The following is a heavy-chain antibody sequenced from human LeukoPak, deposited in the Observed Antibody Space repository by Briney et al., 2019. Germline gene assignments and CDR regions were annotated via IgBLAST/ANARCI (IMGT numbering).Heavy chain of an antibody. V-gene: IGHV3-30*18. CDR3: ANPTVVTLGKDAFDI. J-gene: IGHJ3*02. CDR2: ISYDGSNK. D-gene: IGHD4-23*01. CDR1: GFTFSSYG. Sequence: GGSLRLSCAASGFTFSSYGMHWVPQAPGKGLEGVAVISYDGSNKYYADFVKGRFTISRDNSKNTLYLQMNSLRAEDTAVYYCANPTVVTLGKDAFDIWGQGTMVTVSS.